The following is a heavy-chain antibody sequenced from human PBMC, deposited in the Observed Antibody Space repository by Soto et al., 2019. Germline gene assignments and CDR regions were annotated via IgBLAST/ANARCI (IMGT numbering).Heavy chain of an antibody. D-gene: IGHD6-13*01. J-gene: IGHJ6*02. CDR3: ARINRIAAAGTAYYYYGMDV. Sequence: SETLSLTCTVSGGSISSYYWSWIRQPPGQGLEWIGYIYYSGSTNSNPSLKSRVTISVDTSKNQFSLKLSSVTAAATAADYCARINRIAAAGTAYYYYGMDVWGQGTTVTVSS. CDR1: GGSISSYY. V-gene: IGHV4-59*01. CDR2: IYYSGST.